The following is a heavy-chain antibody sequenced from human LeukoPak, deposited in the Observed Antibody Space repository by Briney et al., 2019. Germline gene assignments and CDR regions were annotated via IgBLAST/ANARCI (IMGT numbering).Heavy chain of an antibody. J-gene: IGHJ4*02. D-gene: IGHD2-8*02. Sequence: PGGSLRLSCAASGFTFSSYNMNWVRQAPGKGLEWVSSITSSSSYIYYADSVKGRFTISRDNAKNSLYLQINSLRAEDTAVYYCARAVAYGIDTGYFDYWGQGTLVTVSS. CDR2: ITSSSSYI. CDR1: GFTFSSYN. CDR3: ARAVAYGIDTGYFDY. V-gene: IGHV3-21*01.